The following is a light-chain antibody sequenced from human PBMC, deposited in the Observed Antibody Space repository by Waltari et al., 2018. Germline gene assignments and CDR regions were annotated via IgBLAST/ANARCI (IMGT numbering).Light chain of an antibody. CDR1: QDINRY. Sequence: DIHMTQSPSSLSAYVGDRVTITCQASQDINRYVSWYQQKPGKAPKLLIYDASNLETGVPSRFSGSGSGTDFTFTISSLQPEDIATYYCQQYDNLLVTFGGGTKVEIK. J-gene: IGKJ4*01. CDR2: DAS. V-gene: IGKV1-33*01. CDR3: QQYDNLLVT.